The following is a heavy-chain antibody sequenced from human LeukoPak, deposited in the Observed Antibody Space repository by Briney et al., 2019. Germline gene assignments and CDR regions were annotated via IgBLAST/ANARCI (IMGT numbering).Heavy chain of an antibody. CDR2: INPNGKIT. V-gene: IGHV3-74*01. Sequence: GGSLRLSCAASGFIFGNYWMHWVRQVPGKGLVWVARINPNGKITNYADSVKGRFTISRDNAKNTLYLQMSSLRAEDTAVYYCARDRGPRTGFMVREAYDYWGQGTLVTVSS. CDR3: ARDRGPRTGFMVREAYDY. D-gene: IGHD3-10*01. J-gene: IGHJ4*02. CDR1: GFIFGNYW.